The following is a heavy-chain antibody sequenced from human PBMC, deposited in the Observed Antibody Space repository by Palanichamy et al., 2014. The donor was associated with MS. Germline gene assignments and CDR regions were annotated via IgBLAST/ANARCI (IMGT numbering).Heavy chain of an antibody. CDR1: GFTFSNYA. CDR3: AKGSRGSRPYYFDY. V-gene: IGHV3-23*01. J-gene: IGHJ4*02. Sequence: SGFTFSNYAMSWVRQAPGKGLEWVSAISDSGGSTYYADSVKGRFTISRDNSKNTLYLQMNSLRAEDTAVYYCAKGSRGSRPYYFDYWDQGTLVTVSS. D-gene: IGHD2-15*01. CDR2: ISDSGGST.